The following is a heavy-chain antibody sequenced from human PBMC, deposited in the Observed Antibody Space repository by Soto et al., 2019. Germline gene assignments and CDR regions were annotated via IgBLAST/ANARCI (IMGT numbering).Heavy chain of an antibody. V-gene: IGHV3-21*01. Sequence: GGSLRLSCVASGFTFSSYSINWVRQAPGKGLEWVSPISAISNDISYADSVKGRFTISRDNAKTSLFLQMNSLRAEDTAVYYCARGQVGASLNAFDIWGQGTMVTVSS. CDR3: ARGQVGASLNAFDI. J-gene: IGHJ3*02. D-gene: IGHD1-26*01. CDR1: GFTFSSYS. CDR2: ISAISNDI.